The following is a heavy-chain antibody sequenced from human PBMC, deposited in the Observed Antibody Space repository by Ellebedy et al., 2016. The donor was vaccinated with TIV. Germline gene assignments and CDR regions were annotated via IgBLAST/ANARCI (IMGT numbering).Heavy chain of an antibody. CDR1: GFKFSVYS. D-gene: IGHD6-6*01. V-gene: IGHV3-48*02. J-gene: IGHJ4*02. CDR3: ARSVQFRFDY. CDR2: ITSDTRTI. Sequence: PGGSLRLSCAASGFKFSVYSMNWVRQAPGKGLEWVAYITSDTRTIKYADSVQGRFTISRDNAKNSVYLQMNVLRDEDTAVYFCARSVQFRFDYWGQGTLVTVSS.